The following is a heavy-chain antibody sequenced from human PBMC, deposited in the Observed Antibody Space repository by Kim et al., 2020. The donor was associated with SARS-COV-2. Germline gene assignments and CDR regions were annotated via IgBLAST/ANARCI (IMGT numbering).Heavy chain of an antibody. V-gene: IGHV1-69*13. Sequence: SVKVSCKASGGTFSSYAISWVRQAPGQGLEWMGGIIPIFGTANYAQKFQGRVTITADESTSTAYMELSSLRSEDTAVYYCARGEEWEPRPLAFDIWGQGTMVTVSS. J-gene: IGHJ3*02. D-gene: IGHD1-26*01. CDR3: ARGEEWEPRPLAFDI. CDR2: IIPIFGTA. CDR1: GGTFSSYA.